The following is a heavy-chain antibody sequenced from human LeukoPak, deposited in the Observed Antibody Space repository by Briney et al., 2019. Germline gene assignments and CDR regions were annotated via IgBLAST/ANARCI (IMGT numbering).Heavy chain of an antibody. J-gene: IGHJ3*02. V-gene: IGHV3-30-3*01. CDR2: ISYDGSNK. Sequence: GGSLRLSCAASGFTFSSYAMHWVRQAPGKGLEWVAVISYDGSNKYYADSVKGRFTISRDNSKNTLYLQMNSLRAENTAVYYCAKDQYDFWSGYYNAFDIWGQGTMVTVSS. CDR3: AKDQYDFWSGYYNAFDI. CDR1: GFTFSSYA. D-gene: IGHD3-3*01.